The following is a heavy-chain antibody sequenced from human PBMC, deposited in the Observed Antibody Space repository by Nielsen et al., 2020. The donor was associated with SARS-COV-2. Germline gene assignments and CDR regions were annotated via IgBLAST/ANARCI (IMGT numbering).Heavy chain of an antibody. CDR3: ARGKRTELGYCSSTSCYNFHY. Sequence: WVRQAPGQGLEWMGWISSYNGDTNYAQKFQGRVTITADESTSTAYMELSSLRSEDTAVYYCARGKRTELGYCSSTSCYNFHYWGQGTLVTVSS. J-gene: IGHJ4*02. CDR2: ISSYNGDT. D-gene: IGHD2-2*02. V-gene: IGHV1-18*01.